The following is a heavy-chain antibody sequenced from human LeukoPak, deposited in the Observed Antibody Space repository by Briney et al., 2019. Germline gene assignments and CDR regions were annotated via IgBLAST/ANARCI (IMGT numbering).Heavy chain of an antibody. CDR1: GFTFSSYW. D-gene: IGHD3-16*01. Sequence: SGGSLRLSCAASGFTFSSYWMNWVRQAPGKGLEWVANIHQDGSEKCYVDSVKGRFTISRDNAKNSLHLQMNSLRAEDTAVYYCARDYSADRGAYHGEVGYWGQGTLVTASS. CDR3: ARDYSADRGAYHGEVGY. J-gene: IGHJ4*01. V-gene: IGHV3-7*01. CDR2: IHQDGSEK.